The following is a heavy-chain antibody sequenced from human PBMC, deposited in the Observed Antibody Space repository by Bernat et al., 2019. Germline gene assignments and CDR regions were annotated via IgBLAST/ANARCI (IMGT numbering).Heavy chain of an antibody. V-gene: IGHV3-33*01. D-gene: IGHD3-10*01. J-gene: IGHJ3*02. CDR3: ARGTYYYGSGSASPDAFDI. Sequence: QVQLVESGGGVVQPGRSLRLSCAASGFTFSSYGMHWVRQAPGKGLEWVAVIWYDGSNKYYADSVKGRFTISRDNSKNTLYLQMNSLRAEDTAVYYCARGTYYYGSGSASPDAFDIWGQGTMVTASS. CDR2: IWYDGSNK. CDR1: GFTFSSYG.